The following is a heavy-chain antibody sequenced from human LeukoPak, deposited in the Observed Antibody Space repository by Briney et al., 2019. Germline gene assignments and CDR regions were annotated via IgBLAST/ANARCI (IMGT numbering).Heavy chain of an antibody. J-gene: IGHJ6*04. CDR3: ARCMSELDYGDYAYYYHMDV. V-gene: IGHV4-61*09. CDR2: FYSSTRT. Sequence: SGTLSLTCTVSGDSLTSGSRYWSWIRQPAGKGLEWIGHFYSSTRTTYNPSLESRVTISGDTAKNQFSLKLDSVTAADTAVYFCARCMSELDYGDYAYYYHMDVWGKGTTVTVSS. CDR1: GDSLTSGSRY. D-gene: IGHD4-17*01.